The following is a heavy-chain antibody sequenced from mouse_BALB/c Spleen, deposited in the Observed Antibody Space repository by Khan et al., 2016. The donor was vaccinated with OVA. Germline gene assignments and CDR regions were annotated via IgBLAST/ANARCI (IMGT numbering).Heavy chain of an antibody. D-gene: IGHD4-1*01. Sequence: VQLKESGGDLVKPGGSLKLSCAASGFTFSSYSMSWVRQTPDKRLEWVATISSDGDYTYFPDSVKGRFTISRDNAKNTLNLQMSSLKSEDTALYYGASHLTGSFAYWGQGTLVTVSA. CDR2: ISSDGDYT. CDR1: GFTFSSYS. J-gene: IGHJ3*01. V-gene: IGHV5-6*01. CDR3: ASHLTGSFAY.